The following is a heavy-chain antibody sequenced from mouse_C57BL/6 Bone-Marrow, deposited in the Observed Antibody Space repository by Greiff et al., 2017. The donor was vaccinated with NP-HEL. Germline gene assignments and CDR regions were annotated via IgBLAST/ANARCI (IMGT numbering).Heavy chain of an antibody. Sequence: QVQLQQSGPELVKPGASVKISCKASGYSFTSYYIHWVKQRPGQGLEWIGWIYPGSGNTKYNEKFKGKATLTADTSSSTAYMQLSSLTSEDSAVYYCARRDYDVDFDYWGQGTTLTVSS. J-gene: IGHJ2*01. CDR3: ARRDYDVDFDY. V-gene: IGHV1-66*01. D-gene: IGHD2-4*01. CDR2: IYPGSGNT. CDR1: GYSFTSYY.